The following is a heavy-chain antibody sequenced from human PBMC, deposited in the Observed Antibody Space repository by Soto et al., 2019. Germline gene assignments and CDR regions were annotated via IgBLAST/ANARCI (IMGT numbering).Heavy chain of an antibody. Sequence: QVQLVESGGGVVQPGRSLRLSCAASGFTFSSYGMHWVRQAPGKGLEWVAVISYDGSNKYYADSVKGRFTISRDNSKNTLYLQMNSLRAEDTAVYYCAKDLAPAKWLEPFDYWGQGTLVTVSS. J-gene: IGHJ4*02. V-gene: IGHV3-30*18. CDR2: ISYDGSNK. CDR1: GFTFSSYG. D-gene: IGHD6-19*01. CDR3: AKDLAPAKWLEPFDY.